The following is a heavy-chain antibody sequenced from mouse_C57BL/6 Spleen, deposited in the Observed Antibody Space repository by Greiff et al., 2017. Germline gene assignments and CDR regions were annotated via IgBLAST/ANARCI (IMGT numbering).Heavy chain of an antibody. CDR1: GFNIKDYY. CDR2: IDPEDGDT. Sequence: EVQLQQSGAELVRPGASVKLSCTASGFNIKDYYMHWVKQRPEQGLEWIGRIDPEDGDTEYAPKFQGKATMTADTSSNTAYLQLSSLTSEDTAVYYCARQGFPRVDWYFDVWGTGTTVTVSS. CDR3: ARQGFPRVDWYFDV. J-gene: IGHJ1*03. V-gene: IGHV14-1*01. D-gene: IGHD3-3*01.